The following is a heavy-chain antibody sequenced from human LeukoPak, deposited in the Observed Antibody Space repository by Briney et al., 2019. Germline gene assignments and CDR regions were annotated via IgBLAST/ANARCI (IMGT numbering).Heavy chain of an antibody. D-gene: IGHD6-13*01. Sequence: GGSLRLSCEASGFTFSRSDMIWVRQAPGKGLEWVSIISASGGSTFYADSVRGRFTISRDNSENILYLQLSSLRAEDTAMYHCVKKGNSWSPRFDPWGQGTLVTVSS. CDR2: ISASGGST. V-gene: IGHV3-23*01. J-gene: IGHJ5*02. CDR3: VKKGNSWSPRFDP. CDR1: GFTFSRSD.